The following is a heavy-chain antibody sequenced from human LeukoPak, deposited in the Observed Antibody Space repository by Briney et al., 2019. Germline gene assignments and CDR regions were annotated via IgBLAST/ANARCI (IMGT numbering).Heavy chain of an antibody. CDR1: GYTFTSYG. CDR2: ISAYNGNT. V-gene: IGHV1-18*01. Sequence: ASVKVSCKASGYTFTSYGISWVRQAPGQGLEWMGWISAYNGNTNYAQQLQGRVTMTTDTSTSTAYMELRSLRSDDTAVYYCAREEAYCGGDCYSDDAFDIWGQGTMVTVSS. CDR3: AREEAYCGGDCYSDDAFDI. D-gene: IGHD2-21*02. J-gene: IGHJ3*02.